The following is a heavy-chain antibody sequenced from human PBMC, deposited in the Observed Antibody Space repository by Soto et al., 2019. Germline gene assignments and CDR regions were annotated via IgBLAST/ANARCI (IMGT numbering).Heavy chain of an antibody. Sequence: QVQLVESGGGVVQPGRSLRLSCAASGITFSSYAMHWVRQAPGKGLEWVAVISYDGRNKYYADSVKGRFTNSRDNSKNTLYLQMNSLRAEDTAVYYCAREIERLLGYWGQGTLVTVSS. V-gene: IGHV3-30*04. D-gene: IGHD3-3*01. CDR1: GITFSSYA. CDR2: ISYDGRNK. CDR3: AREIERLLGY. J-gene: IGHJ4*02.